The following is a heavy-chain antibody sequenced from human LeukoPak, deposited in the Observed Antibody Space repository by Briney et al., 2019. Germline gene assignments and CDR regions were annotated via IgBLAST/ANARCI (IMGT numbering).Heavy chain of an antibody. J-gene: IGHJ3*02. CDR3: ARQGYDILTGYIDAFDI. Sequence: PSETLSLTCTVSGGSISSHYWSWIRQPPGKGLEWIGYISYSGSTNYNPSLKSRVTISIDTSKNQFSLKLRSVTAADTAIYYCARQGYDILTGYIDAFDIWGQGTMVTVSS. CDR2: ISYSGST. V-gene: IGHV4-59*08. CDR1: GGSISSHY. D-gene: IGHD3-9*01.